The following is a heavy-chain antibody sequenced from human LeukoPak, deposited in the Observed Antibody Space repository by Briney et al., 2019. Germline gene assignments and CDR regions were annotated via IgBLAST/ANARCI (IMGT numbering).Heavy chain of an antibody. CDR3: ARGGSIAARRGTNWFDP. D-gene: IGHD6-6*01. CDR1: GFTFSGFW. V-gene: IGHV3-7*01. CDR2: INSDGSEG. Sequence: GGSLRLSCAVSGFTFSGFWMSWSRQAPGKGLEWVASINSDGSEGYYADVVKGRFTISRDNAKNTLYLQMNSLRAEDTAVYYCARGGSIAARRGTNWFDPWGQGTLVTVSS. J-gene: IGHJ5*02.